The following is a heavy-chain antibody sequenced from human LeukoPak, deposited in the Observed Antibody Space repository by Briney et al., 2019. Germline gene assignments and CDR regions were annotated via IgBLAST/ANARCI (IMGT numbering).Heavy chain of an antibody. D-gene: IGHD2-2*01. Sequence: SETLSLTCIVSGGSISSSTYYWVWIRQPPGKGLEWVGSIYYSGSTYYNPSLKSRVTISVDTSKNQFSLKLSSVTAADTAIYYCANKYCSGTSCYAGNWYFDLWGRGTLVTVSS. CDR3: ANKYCSGTSCYAGNWYFDL. CDR1: GGSISSSTYY. J-gene: IGHJ2*01. V-gene: IGHV4-39*01. CDR2: IYYSGST.